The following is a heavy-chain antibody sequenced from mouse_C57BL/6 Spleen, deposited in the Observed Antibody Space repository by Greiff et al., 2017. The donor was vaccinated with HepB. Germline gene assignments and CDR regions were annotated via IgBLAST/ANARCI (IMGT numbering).Heavy chain of an antibody. CDR1: GFTFSDYG. CDR2: ISSGSSTI. D-gene: IGHD4-1*01. J-gene: IGHJ4*01. Sequence: DVQLVESGGGLVKPGGSLKLSCAASGFTFSDYGMHWVRQAPEQGLEWVAYISSGSSTIYYADTVKGRFTISRDNAKITLFLQMTSLRSEDTAMYYCARRDSLDYYAMDYWGQGTSVTVSS. CDR3: ARRDSLDYYAMDY. V-gene: IGHV5-17*01.